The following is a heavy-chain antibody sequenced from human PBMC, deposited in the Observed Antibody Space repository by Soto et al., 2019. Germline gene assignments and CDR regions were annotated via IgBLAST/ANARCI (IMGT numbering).Heavy chain of an antibody. CDR1: GFTFSSYA. D-gene: IGHD3-3*01. CDR3: ARGILYQGRYYDFWSGYYADY. Sequence: QVQLVESGGGVVQPGRSLRLSCAASGFTFSSYAMHWVRQAPGKGLEWVAVISYDGSNKYYADSVKGRFTISRDNSKNTLDLQMNSLRAEDTAVYYCARGILYQGRYYDFWSGYYADYWGQGTLVTVSS. V-gene: IGHV3-30-3*01. J-gene: IGHJ4*02. CDR2: ISYDGSNK.